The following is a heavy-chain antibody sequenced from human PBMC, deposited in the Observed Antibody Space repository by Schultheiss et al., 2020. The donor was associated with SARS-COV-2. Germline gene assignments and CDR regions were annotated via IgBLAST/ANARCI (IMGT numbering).Heavy chain of an antibody. CDR2: ISSSSSTI. CDR3: TSPRRDIQLGGDY. CDR1: GFTFSSYW. D-gene: IGHD5-24*01. J-gene: IGHJ4*02. Sequence: GESLKISCAASGFTFSSYWMHWVRQAPGKGLVWVSYISSSSSTIYYADSVKGRFTISRDNAKNSLYLQMNSLRAEDTAVYYCTSPRRDIQLGGDYWGQGTLVTVSS. V-gene: IGHV3-48*04.